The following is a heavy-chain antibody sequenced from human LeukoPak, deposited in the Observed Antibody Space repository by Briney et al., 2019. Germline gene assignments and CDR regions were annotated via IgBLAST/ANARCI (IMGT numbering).Heavy chain of an antibody. J-gene: IGHJ6*02. CDR1: GFTFSSYW. CDR3: ARVRSGSSAGNYGMDV. Sequence: PGGSLRLSCAASGFTFSSYWMHWVRQAPGKGLVWVSRINSDGSSTSYAVSVKGRFTISRDNAKNTLYLQMNSLRAEDTAVYYCARVRSGSSAGNYGMDVWGQGTTVTVSS. CDR2: INSDGSST. D-gene: IGHD1-26*01. V-gene: IGHV3-74*01.